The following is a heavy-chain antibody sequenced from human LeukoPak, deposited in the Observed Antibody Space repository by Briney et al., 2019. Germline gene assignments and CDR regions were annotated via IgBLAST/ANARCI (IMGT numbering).Heavy chain of an antibody. CDR2: VPSDGGNI. D-gene: IGHD1-26*01. CDR1: GFSLSDYG. V-gene: IGHV3-30*02. CDR3: ARDPKYAYRALDY. Sequence: GGPLRLSCAASGFSLSDYGIHWVRQAPGKGLEWVAFVPSDGGNINYAESMKSRLSISRDNSNKIVYLQMNSLRPEDTAVYYCARDPKYAYRALDYWGQGTLVTVSS. J-gene: IGHJ4*02.